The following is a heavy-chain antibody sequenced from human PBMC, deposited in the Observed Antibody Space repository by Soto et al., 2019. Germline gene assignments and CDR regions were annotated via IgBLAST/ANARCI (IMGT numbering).Heavy chain of an antibody. V-gene: IGHV4-39*02. Sequence: SETLSLTCTVSGGSISSSSYYWGWIRQPPGKGLEWIGSIYYSGSTYYNPSLKSRVTISVDTSKNQFSLKLSSVTAADTAVYYCARDSSGWGNWFDPWGQGTLVTVSS. CDR1: GGSISSSSYY. J-gene: IGHJ5*02. D-gene: IGHD6-19*01. CDR2: IYYSGST. CDR3: ARDSSGWGNWFDP.